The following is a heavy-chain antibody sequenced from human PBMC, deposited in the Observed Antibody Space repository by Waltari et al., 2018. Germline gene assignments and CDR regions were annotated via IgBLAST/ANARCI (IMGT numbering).Heavy chain of an antibody. Sequence: EVQLLETGGGLAQPGGSLRLSCSASGVTFVTSPMSWVRLGPGKGLEWVADITRTGGSTHYADSVKGRFTISRDNSKNILYLQMNSLRAEDTATYYCAKGSDGYKDYYVDVWGKGTTVTISS. CDR2: ITRTGGST. CDR1: GVTFVTSP. CDR3: AKGSDGYKDYYVDV. D-gene: IGHD5-12*01. V-gene: IGHV3-23*01. J-gene: IGHJ6*03.